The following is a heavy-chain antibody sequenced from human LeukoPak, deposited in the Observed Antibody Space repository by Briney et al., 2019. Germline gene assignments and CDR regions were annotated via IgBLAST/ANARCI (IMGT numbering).Heavy chain of an antibody. J-gene: IGHJ3*02. CDR3: ARDQRIAVAGNDAFDI. Sequence: GGSLRLSCAASGFTFDDYGMSWVRQAPGKGLEWVSRINSDGSSTSYADSVKGRFTISRDNAKNTLYLQMNSLRAEDTAVYYCARDQRIAVAGNDAFDIWGQGTMVTVSS. V-gene: IGHV3-74*01. CDR2: INSDGSST. CDR1: GFTFDDYG. D-gene: IGHD6-19*01.